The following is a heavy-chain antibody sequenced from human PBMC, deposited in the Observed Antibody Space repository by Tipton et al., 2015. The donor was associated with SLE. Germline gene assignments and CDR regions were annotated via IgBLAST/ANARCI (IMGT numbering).Heavy chain of an antibody. CDR1: GFTFSSYG. D-gene: IGHD2-2*01. Sequence: SLRLSCAASGFTFSSYGMHWVRQAPGKGLEWVAVISYDGSNKYYVDSVKGRFTISRDNSKNTLYLQMNSLRAEDTAVYYCARSRDIVVVPAAIYYYGMDVWGQGTTVTVSS. CDR3: ARSRDIVVVPAAIYYYGMDV. V-gene: IGHV3-30*19. CDR2: ISYDGSNK. J-gene: IGHJ6*02.